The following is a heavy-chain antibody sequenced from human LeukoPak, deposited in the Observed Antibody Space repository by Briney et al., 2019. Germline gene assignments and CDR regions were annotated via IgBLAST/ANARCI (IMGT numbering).Heavy chain of an antibody. CDR2: ISYDGSNK. CDR3: ARDRKGEYSSGWYNFDY. CDR1: GFTFSSYA. V-gene: IGHV3-30*04. Sequence: PGRSLRLSCAASGFTFSSYAMHWVRRAPGKGLEWVAVISYDGSNKYYADSVKGRFTISRDNSKNTLYLQMNSLRAEDTAVYYCARDRKGEYSSGWYNFDYWGQGTLVTVSS. D-gene: IGHD6-19*01. J-gene: IGHJ4*02.